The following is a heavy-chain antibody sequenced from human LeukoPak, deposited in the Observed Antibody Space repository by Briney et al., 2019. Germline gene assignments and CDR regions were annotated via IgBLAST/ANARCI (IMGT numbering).Heavy chain of an antibody. Sequence: GGSLRLSCAAAGFTFSNYAVTWVRQAPGKGLEWVSRLSASGGATFYADSVKGRFTISRDNSKNTLYLQMNSLRAEDTAVYYCAKGGHSSGWSFYYFDSWGQGTLVTVSS. CDR1: GFTFSNYA. CDR3: AKGGHSSGWSFYYFDS. V-gene: IGHV3-23*01. D-gene: IGHD6-13*01. J-gene: IGHJ4*02. CDR2: LSASGGAT.